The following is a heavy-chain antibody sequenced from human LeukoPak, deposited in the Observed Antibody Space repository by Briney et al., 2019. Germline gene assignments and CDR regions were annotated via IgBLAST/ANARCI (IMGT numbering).Heavy chain of an antibody. J-gene: IGHJ5*02. CDR2: ISPTSGHI. CDR3: GRGGTVNYAS. D-gene: IGHD1-7*01. CDR1: GFTFNTYS. Sequence: PGGSLRLSCAASGFTFNTYSMNWVRQAPGEGLEWVSSISPTSGHIYYADSVKGRFTISRDNAQSSLYLQMSSLRAEDTAVYYCGRGGTVNYASWGQGTLVTVSS. V-gene: IGHV3-21*01.